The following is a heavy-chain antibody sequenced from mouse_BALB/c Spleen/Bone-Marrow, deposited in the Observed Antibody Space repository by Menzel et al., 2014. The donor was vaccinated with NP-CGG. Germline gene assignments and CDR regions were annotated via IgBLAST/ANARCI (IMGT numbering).Heavy chain of an antibody. D-gene: IGHD1-2*01. CDR2: INPDSSTI. Sequence: EVNLVESGGGLVQPGGSLKLSCAASGFDFSRYWMTWVRPAPGKGLEWIGEINPDSSTINYTPSLKEKFIISRDNAKNTLYLQMSKVRSEDTALYYCARPGYYGYQDVWGAGTTVTVSS. CDR1: GFDFSRYW. J-gene: IGHJ1*01. V-gene: IGHV4-1*02. CDR3: ARPGYYGYQDV.